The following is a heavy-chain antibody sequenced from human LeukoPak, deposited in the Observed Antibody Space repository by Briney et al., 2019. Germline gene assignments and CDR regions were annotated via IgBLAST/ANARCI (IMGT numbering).Heavy chain of an antibody. CDR3: AKDLRPTGSSWCRFDY. V-gene: IGHV3-23*01. CDR1: GFTFSSYA. D-gene: IGHD6-13*01. J-gene: IGHJ4*02. CDR2: ISGSGGST. Sequence: PGGSLRLSCAASGFTFSSYAMSWVRQAPGKGLEWVSAISGSGGSTYYADSVKGRFTISRDNSKNTLYLQMNSLRAEDTAVYYCAKDLRPTGSSWCRFDYWGQGTLVTVSS.